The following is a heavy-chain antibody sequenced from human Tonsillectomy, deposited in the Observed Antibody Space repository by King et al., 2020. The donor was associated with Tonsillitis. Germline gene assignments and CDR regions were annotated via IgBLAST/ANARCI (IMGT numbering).Heavy chain of an antibody. CDR1: GYTFTSYY. Sequence: QLVQSGAEVKKPGASVKVSCKASGYTFTSYYMHWVRQAPGQGLEGMGIINPSGGSTSYAQKFQGRVTMTRDTSTSTVYMELSSLRSEDTAVYYCAKVGSTSHYGMDVWGQGTTVTVSS. CDR3: AKVGSTSHYGMDV. J-gene: IGHJ6*02. D-gene: IGHD2-2*01. V-gene: IGHV1-46*03. CDR2: INPSGGST.